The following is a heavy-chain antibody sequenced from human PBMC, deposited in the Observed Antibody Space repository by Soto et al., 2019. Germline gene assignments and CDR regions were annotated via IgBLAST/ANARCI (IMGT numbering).Heavy chain of an antibody. CDR3: ARVGDCSSTSCRYYYYYGMDV. CDR2: ISAYNGNT. J-gene: IGHJ6*02. V-gene: IGHV1-18*01. CDR1: GYTFTNYG. D-gene: IGHD2-2*01. Sequence: QVQLVQSGVEVKKPGASVTVSCKASGYTFTNYGISWVRQAPGQGLEWMGWISAYNGNTNYAQKLQGRVTMTTDTSTSTAYMELRSLRSDDTAVYYGARVGDCSSTSCRYYYYYGMDVWGQGTTVTVSS.